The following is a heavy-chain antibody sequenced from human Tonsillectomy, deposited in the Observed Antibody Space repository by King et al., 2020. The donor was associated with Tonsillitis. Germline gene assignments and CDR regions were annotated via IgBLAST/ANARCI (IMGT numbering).Heavy chain of an antibody. Sequence: VQLVESGGGLIQPGGSLRLSCAASGFSVSSNYMSWVRPAPGKGLGWGSVIYGGGSTYFADSVKGRFAISRDNSKNTLYLQMNNLRAEDTAVYYCARNYYDSSDAFDIWGQGTMVTVSS. J-gene: IGHJ3*02. CDR1: GFSVSSNY. CDR3: ARNYYDSSDAFDI. D-gene: IGHD3-22*01. CDR2: IYGGGST. V-gene: IGHV3-53*01.